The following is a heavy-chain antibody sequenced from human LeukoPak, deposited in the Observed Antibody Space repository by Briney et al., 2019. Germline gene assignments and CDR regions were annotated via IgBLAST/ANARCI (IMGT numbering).Heavy chain of an antibody. CDR3: ARSSPFYYYYYMDV. Sequence: PGGSLRLSCAASGFTFDDYGMSWVRQAPGKGLEWVSGINWNGGSTGYADSVKGRLTVSRDNAKNSLYLQMNSLRAEDTALYYCARSSPFYYYYYMDVWGKGTTVTVSS. CDR2: INWNGGST. CDR1: GFTFDDYG. D-gene: IGHD6-6*01. V-gene: IGHV3-20*04. J-gene: IGHJ6*03.